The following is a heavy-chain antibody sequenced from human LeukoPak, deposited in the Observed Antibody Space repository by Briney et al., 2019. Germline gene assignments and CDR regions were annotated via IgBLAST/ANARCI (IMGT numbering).Heavy chain of an antibody. D-gene: IGHD3-9*01. CDR1: GFTFDDYA. J-gene: IGHJ4*02. V-gene: IGHV3-9*01. Sequence: GRSLRLSCAASGFTFDDYAMHWVRQASGKGLEWVSGISWNSGSIGYADSVKGRFTISRDNAKNSLYLQMNSLRAEDTALYYCAKGLYYDILTGYFDYWGQGTLVTVSS. CDR2: ISWNSGSI. CDR3: AKGLYYDILTGYFDY.